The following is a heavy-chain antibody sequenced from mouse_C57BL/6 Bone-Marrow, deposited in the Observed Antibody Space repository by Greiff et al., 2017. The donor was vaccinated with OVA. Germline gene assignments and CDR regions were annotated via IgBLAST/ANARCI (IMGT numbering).Heavy chain of an antibody. J-gene: IGHJ4*01. V-gene: IGHV1-81*01. CDR2: FYPRSGNT. D-gene: IGHD2-5*01. CDR1: GYTFTSCG. Sequence: VQLQQSGAELVRPGASVKLSCKASGYTFTSCGISWVKQRTGQGLEWIGEFYPRSGNTYYNEKFKGKATLTADKSSSTAYMELRSLTSEDAAVYFCTRRRSNSDAMDYWGQGTSVTVSS. CDR3: TRRRSNSDAMDY.